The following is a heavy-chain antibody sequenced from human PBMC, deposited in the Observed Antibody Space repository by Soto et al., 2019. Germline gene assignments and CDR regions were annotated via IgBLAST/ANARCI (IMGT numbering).Heavy chain of an antibody. CDR2: IRSKASGGTS. CDR1: GFTFGDYA. D-gene: IGHD3-10*01. J-gene: IGHJ3*01. CDR3: TRDQPITP. V-gene: IGHV3-49*04. Sequence: PGESLKISCTAAGFTFGDYAMSWVRQAPGTGLEWVGYIRSKASGGTSEYAASVKGRFTFSRDDSKSIACLQMNSLKIEDTAIYYCTRDQPITPWGPGTMVTVSS.